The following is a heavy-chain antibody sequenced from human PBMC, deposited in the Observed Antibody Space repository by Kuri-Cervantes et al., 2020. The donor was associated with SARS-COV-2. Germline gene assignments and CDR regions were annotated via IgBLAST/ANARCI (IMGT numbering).Heavy chain of an antibody. D-gene: IGHD6-13*01. CDR2: IYHSGST. CDR3: AVYSSSWQGVDY. J-gene: IGHJ4*02. CDR1: GYSISSGYY. V-gene: IGHV4-38-2*01. Sequence: SETLSLTCAVSGYSISSGYYWGWIRQPPGKGLEWIGSIYHSGSTYYNPSLKSRVTISVDTSKNQFSLKLSSVAAADTAVYYCAVYSSSWQGVDYWGQGTLVTVSS.